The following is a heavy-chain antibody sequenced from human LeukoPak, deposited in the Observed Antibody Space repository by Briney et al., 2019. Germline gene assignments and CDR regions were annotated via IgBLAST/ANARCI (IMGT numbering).Heavy chain of an antibody. CDR1: GSTFSSYG. V-gene: IGHV3-30*18. D-gene: IGHD3-16*02. J-gene: IGHJ4*02. Sequence: PGGSLRLSCAASGSTFSSYGMHWVRQAPGKGLEWVAVISYDGSNKYYADSVKGRFTISRDNSKNTLYLQMNSLRAEDTAVYYCAKDDLGELSLGFDYRGQGTLVTVSS. CDR2: ISYDGSNK. CDR3: AKDDLGELSLGFDY.